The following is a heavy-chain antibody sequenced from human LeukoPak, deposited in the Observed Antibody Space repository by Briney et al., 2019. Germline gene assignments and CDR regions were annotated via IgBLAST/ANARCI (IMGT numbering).Heavy chain of an antibody. CDR3: ATCSSTSCHNWNPPDY. V-gene: IGHV1-69-2*01. Sequence: ASVKVSCKVSGYAFTDYYMHWGNKAPEKGLKWMELVDPEDGETIYAEKFQGRVTITADTSTDTAYMELSSLRSEDTAVYYCATCSSTSCHNWNPPDYWGQGTLVTVSS. D-gene: IGHD2-2*02. J-gene: IGHJ4*02. CDR2: VDPEDGET. CDR1: GYAFTDYY.